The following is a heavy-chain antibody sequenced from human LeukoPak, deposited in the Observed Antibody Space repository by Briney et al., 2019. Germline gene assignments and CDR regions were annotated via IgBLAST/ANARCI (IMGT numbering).Heavy chain of an antibody. CDR3: ARQREYYESSGYYSFDY. J-gene: IGHJ4*02. V-gene: IGHV4-59*08. Sequence: SETLSLTCTVSGGSISSFYWSRIRQPPGKGLEWIGYIYYSGSTNYNPSLKSRVTISVDTSKNQFSLKLSSVTAADTAIYYCARQREYYESSGYYSFDYWGQGTLVTVSS. CDR1: GGSISSFY. D-gene: IGHD3-22*01. CDR2: IYYSGST.